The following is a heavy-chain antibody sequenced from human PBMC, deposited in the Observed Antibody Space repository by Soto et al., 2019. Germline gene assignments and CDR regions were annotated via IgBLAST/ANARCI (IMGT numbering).Heavy chain of an antibody. CDR1: GYTFTSYA. Sequence: ASVKVSCKASGYTFTSYAMHWVRQAPGQRLEWMGWINAGNGNTKYSQKFQGRVTITRDTSASTAYMELSSLRSEDTAMYYCAMVPAANWFDPWGQGTLVTVSS. CDR3: AMVPAANWFDP. J-gene: IGHJ5*02. CDR2: INAGNGNT. D-gene: IGHD2-2*01. V-gene: IGHV1-3*01.